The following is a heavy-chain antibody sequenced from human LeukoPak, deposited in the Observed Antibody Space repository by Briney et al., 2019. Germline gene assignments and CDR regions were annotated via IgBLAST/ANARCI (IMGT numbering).Heavy chain of an antibody. CDR2: IYYSGST. CDR1: GGSISSYY. V-gene: IGHV4-59*08. D-gene: IGHD6-19*01. CDR3: ARHVVGSSGWHDAFDI. Sequence: PSETLSLTCTVSGGSISSYYWSWIRQPPGKGLEWIGYIYYSGSTNYNPSLKSRVTISVDTSKNQFSLKLSSVTAADTAVYYCARHVVGSSGWHDAFDIWGQGTMVTVSS. J-gene: IGHJ3*02.